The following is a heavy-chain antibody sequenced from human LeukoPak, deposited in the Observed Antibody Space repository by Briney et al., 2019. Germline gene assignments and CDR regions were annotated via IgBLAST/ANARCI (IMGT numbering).Heavy chain of an antibody. V-gene: IGHV3-21*01. D-gene: IGHD3-3*01. Sequence: GGSLRLSCAASGFTFSIYWMNWVRQAPGKGLEWVSSISSSSSYIYYADSVKGRFTISRDNAKNSLYLQMNSLRAEDTAVYYCASGAYYDFWSGYDHYYYMDVWGKGTTVTVSS. CDR3: ASGAYYDFWSGYDHYYYMDV. J-gene: IGHJ6*03. CDR1: GFTFSIYW. CDR2: ISSSSSYI.